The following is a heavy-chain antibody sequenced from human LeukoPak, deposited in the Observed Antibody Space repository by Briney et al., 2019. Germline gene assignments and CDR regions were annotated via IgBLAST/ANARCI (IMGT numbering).Heavy chain of an antibody. J-gene: IGHJ6*02. Sequence: LSLTCTVSGDSIRSYYWSWIRQPPGKGLEWVSGINWNSGSIGYADSVKGRFTISRDNAKNSLYLQMNSLRAEDTALYYCAKGDSSGYYYYGMDVWGQGTTVTVSS. V-gene: IGHV3-9*01. D-gene: IGHD3-22*01. CDR3: AKGDSSGYYYYGMDV. CDR2: INWNSGSI. CDR1: GDSIRSYY.